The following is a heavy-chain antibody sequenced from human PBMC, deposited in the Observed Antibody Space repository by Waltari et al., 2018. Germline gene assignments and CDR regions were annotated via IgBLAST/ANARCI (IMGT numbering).Heavy chain of an antibody. CDR2: IRVRGGK. V-gene: IGHV3-23*01. Sequence: EVQLLESGGGLVQPGGSLTLSCAASGITFSSYTMRWVRQAPGKWLEWVLTIRVRGGKFYANYVKGRFTVSRDSSKNTLSLQMNSLRAEDTAVYYCARGPAYYFDYWDQGTLVTVSS. J-gene: IGHJ4*02. CDR3: ARGPAYYFDY. CDR1: GITFSSYT.